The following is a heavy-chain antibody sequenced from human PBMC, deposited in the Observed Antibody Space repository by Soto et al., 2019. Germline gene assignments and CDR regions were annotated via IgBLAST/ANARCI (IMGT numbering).Heavy chain of an antibody. D-gene: IGHD6-13*01. CDR2: IYYSGST. Sequence: QVQLQESGPGLVKPSQTLSLTCTVSGGSISSGGYYWSWIRQHPGKGLEWIGYIYYSGSTYYNPFLKSRVTISVDTSKNQFSLKLSSVTAADTAVYYCARGSRSSSFYFDYWGQGTLVTVSS. J-gene: IGHJ4*02. CDR1: GGSISSGGYY. V-gene: IGHV4-31*03. CDR3: ARGSRSSSFYFDY.